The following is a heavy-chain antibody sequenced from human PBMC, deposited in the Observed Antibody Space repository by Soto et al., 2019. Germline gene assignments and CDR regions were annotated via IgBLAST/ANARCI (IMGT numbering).Heavy chain of an antibody. D-gene: IGHD4-17*01. CDR3: ARAKATVTTSFYYYYGMDV. J-gene: IGHJ6*02. Sequence: SGGSLRLSCAASGFTFSSYGMHWVRQAPGKGLEWVAVIWYDGSNKYYADSVKGRFTISRDNSKNTLYLQMNSLRAEDTAVYYCARAKATVTTSFYYYYGMDVWGQGTTVTVSS. CDR2: IWYDGSNK. CDR1: GFTFSSYG. V-gene: IGHV3-33*01.